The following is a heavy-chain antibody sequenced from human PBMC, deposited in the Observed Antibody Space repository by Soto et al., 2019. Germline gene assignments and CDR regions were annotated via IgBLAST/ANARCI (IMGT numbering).Heavy chain of an antibody. CDR1: GGSISSGGYY. CDR2: IYYSGST. CDR3: ARSSQSPVTTFHY. Sequence: QVQLQESGPGLVKPSQTLSLTCTVSGGSISSGGYYWGWIRQHPGKGLEWIWYIYYSGSTYYNPSLKSRVTISVDTSKNQFSLKLTSVTAADTAVYYCARSSQSPVTTFHYWGQGTLVTVSS. J-gene: IGHJ4*02. D-gene: IGHD4-17*01. V-gene: IGHV4-31*03.